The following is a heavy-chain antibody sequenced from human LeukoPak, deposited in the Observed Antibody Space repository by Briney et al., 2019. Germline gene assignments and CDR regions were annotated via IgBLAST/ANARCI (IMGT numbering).Heavy chain of an antibody. V-gene: IGHV1-18*01. Sequence: ASVKVSCKASGYTFTSYGISWVRQAPGQGLEWMGWISAYNGNTNYAQKLQGRVTMTTDTSTSTAYMELWSLRSDDTAVYYCARVGRSSGYFAPFDYWGQGTLVTVSS. CDR1: GYTFTSYG. D-gene: IGHD3-22*01. J-gene: IGHJ4*02. CDR2: ISAYNGNT. CDR3: ARVGRSSGYFAPFDY.